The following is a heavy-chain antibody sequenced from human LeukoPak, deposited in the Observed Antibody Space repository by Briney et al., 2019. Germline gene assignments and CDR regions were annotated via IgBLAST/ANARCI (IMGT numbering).Heavy chain of an antibody. J-gene: IGHJ4*02. CDR2: IYYSGST. Sequence: KPSETLSLTCTVSGGSISSSSYYWGWIRQPPGKGLEWIGSIYYSGSTYYNPSLKSRVTISVDTSKNQFSLKLSSVTAADTAVYYCARGRGIVVAKARYFDYWGQGTLVTVSS. D-gene: IGHD3-22*01. CDR1: GGSISSSSYY. CDR3: ARGRGIVVAKARYFDY. V-gene: IGHV4-39*01.